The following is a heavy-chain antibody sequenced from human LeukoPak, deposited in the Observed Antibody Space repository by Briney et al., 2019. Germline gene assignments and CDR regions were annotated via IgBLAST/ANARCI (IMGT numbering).Heavy chain of an antibody. CDR1: GFAFNYAW. CDR2: ISSSSSYI. J-gene: IGHJ4*02. V-gene: IGHV3-21*01. CDR3: AREGWNHDLDY. Sequence: GGSLRLSCAASGFAFNYAWVSWVRQAPGKGLEWVSSISSSSSYISYADSVKGRFTISRDNAKNSLYLQMNSLRAEDTAVYYCAREGWNHDLDYWGQGTLVTVSS. D-gene: IGHD1-1*01.